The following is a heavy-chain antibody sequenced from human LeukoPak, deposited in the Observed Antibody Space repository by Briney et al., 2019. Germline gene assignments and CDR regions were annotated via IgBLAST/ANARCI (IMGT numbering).Heavy chain of an antibody. D-gene: IGHD3-22*01. J-gene: IGHJ4*02. CDR2: MNPNSGNT. CDR1: GYTFTSYD. Sequence: ASVKVSCKASGYTFTSYDINWVRQATGQGLEWMGWMNPNSGNTGYAQKFQGRVTMTRNTSISTAYMELISLRSEDTAVYYCARGGVYDSSGYYYPEGLMDYWGQGTLVTVSS. CDR3: ARGGVYDSSGYYYPEGLMDY. V-gene: IGHV1-8*01.